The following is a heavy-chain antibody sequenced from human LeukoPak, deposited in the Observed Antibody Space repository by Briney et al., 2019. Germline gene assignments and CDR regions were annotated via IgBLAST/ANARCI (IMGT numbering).Heavy chain of an antibody. D-gene: IGHD2-2*01. V-gene: IGHV3-23*01. CDR1: GFTFSSYA. CDR2: ISGSGGST. Sequence: HPGGSLRLSCAASGFTFSSYAMSWVRQAPGKGLEWVSAISGSGGSTYYADSVKGRFTISRDNSKNTLYLQMNSLRAEDTAVYYCAKDPWVVPGMDVWGQGTTVTVSS. J-gene: IGHJ6*02. CDR3: AKDPWVVPGMDV.